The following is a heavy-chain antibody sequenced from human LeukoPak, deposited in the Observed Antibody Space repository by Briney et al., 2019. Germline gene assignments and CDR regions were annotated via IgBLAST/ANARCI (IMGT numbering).Heavy chain of an antibody. J-gene: IGHJ4*02. V-gene: IGHV3-7*01. CDR3: ARGGTSGYSSSLHFWGGNYYFDY. Sequence: PGGSLRLSCTASGFTFRRYWMGWVRQAPGKGQEWVANRNEDGNEKYYVDSVRGRFTITRDNAKNSLYLQMNSLRAEDTAVYYCARGGTSGYSSSLHFWGGNYYFDYWGQGTLVTVSS. D-gene: IGHD6-13*01. CDR1: GFTFRRYW. CDR2: RNEDGNEK.